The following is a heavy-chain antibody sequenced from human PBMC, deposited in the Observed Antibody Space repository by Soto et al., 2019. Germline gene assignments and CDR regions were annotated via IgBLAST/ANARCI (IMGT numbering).Heavy chain of an antibody. D-gene: IGHD2-2*01. CDR3: ARRGAIVVAPAAPGETYYYYGMDV. CDR2: ISAYNGNT. Sequence: ASVKVSCKASGYTFTSYGISWVRQAPGQGLEGMGWISAYNGNTNYAQKLQGRVTMTTDTSTSTAYMELRSLRSDDTAVYYCARRGAIVVAPAAPGETYYYYGMDVCGQGTTLTVSS. V-gene: IGHV1-18*04. CDR1: GYTFTSYG. J-gene: IGHJ6*02.